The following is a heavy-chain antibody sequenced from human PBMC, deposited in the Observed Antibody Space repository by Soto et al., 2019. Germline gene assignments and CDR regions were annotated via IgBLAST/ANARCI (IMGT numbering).Heavy chain of an antibody. CDR2: ISAYNGNT. V-gene: IGHV1-18*01. Sequence: ASVKVSCKASGYTFTSYGISWVRQAPGQGLEWMGWISAYNGNTNYAQKLQGRVTMTTDTSTSTAYMELRSLRSDDTAVYYCARPKYSSSWYGAFDIWGQGTMVTVSS. CDR1: GYTFTSYG. CDR3: ARPKYSSSWYGAFDI. D-gene: IGHD6-13*01. J-gene: IGHJ3*02.